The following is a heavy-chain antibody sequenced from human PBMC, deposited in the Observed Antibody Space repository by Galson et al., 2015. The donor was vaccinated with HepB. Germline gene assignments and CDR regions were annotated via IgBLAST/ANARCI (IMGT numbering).Heavy chain of an antibody. CDR3: ARAGRVRGLYYYYYYMDV. CDR2: INPDSGDT. CDR1: GYAFTGYY. J-gene: IGHJ6*03. D-gene: IGHD3-10*01. Sequence: SVKVSCKASGYAFTGYYVHWVRQAPGQGLEWMGWINPDSGDTRYAQKFQGRVTMTRDTSISTAYMELSSLRSDDTAVYYCARAGRVRGLYYYYYYMDVWGKGTTVTVSS. V-gene: IGHV1-2*02.